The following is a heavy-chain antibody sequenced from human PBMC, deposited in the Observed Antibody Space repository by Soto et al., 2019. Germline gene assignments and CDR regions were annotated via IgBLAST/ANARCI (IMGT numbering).Heavy chain of an antibody. CDR1: GYTFTSYG. Sequence: ASVKVSCKASGYTFTSYGIIWVRQAPGQGLEWMGWISAYNGNTNYAQKLQGRVTMTTDTSTSTAYMELRSLRSDDTAVYYCARDLYDILTGYYAVPYGMDVWGQGTTVTVSS. D-gene: IGHD3-9*01. CDR2: ISAYNGNT. V-gene: IGHV1-18*01. J-gene: IGHJ6*02. CDR3: ARDLYDILTGYYAVPYGMDV.